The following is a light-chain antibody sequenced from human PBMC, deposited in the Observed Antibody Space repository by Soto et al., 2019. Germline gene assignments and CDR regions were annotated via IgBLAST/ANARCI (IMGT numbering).Light chain of an antibody. Sequence: QSVLTQPASVSGSPGQSITISCTGTSSDVGGYDAVSWYQQHPGKAPKVLIYEVSNRPPDFSNRFSGSKSDNTASLTISGLQAEDEADYYCSSYTSISTLYVFGTGTKVTVL. CDR3: SSYTSISTLYV. J-gene: IGLJ1*01. CDR2: EVS. V-gene: IGLV2-14*01. CDR1: SSDVGGYDA.